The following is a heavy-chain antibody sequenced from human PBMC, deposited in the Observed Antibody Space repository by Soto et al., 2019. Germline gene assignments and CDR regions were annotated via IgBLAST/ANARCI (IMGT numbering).Heavy chain of an antibody. CDR3: ARMTWASGNYWCEP. V-gene: IGHV1-3*01. J-gene: IGHJ5*02. CDR2: INVGNGNT. D-gene: IGHD3-10*01. Sequence: QVQLVQSGAEVKQPGASVKVSCKASGYTFITYSMHWVRQAPGQGLEWMGWINVGNGNTKYSQKLHRRVAICFDMSARRDYMDLSGLRSDDTAVYCCARMTWASGNYWCEPWGQGTLVTVSS. CDR1: GYTFITYS.